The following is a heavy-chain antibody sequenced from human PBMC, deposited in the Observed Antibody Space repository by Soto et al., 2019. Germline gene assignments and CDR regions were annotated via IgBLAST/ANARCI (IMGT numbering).Heavy chain of an antibody. Sequence: GGSLRLSCVASGFTFNNYWMHWVRQAPGKGLVWVSRINTDGSRTNYADSVKGRFTISRDNAKNTLYLQMDSLRAEDTAVYYCAKVATGSYNWFDPWGQGTLVTVSS. J-gene: IGHJ5*02. CDR3: AKVATGSYNWFDP. D-gene: IGHD1-1*01. CDR2: INTDGSRT. V-gene: IGHV3-74*01. CDR1: GFTFNNYW.